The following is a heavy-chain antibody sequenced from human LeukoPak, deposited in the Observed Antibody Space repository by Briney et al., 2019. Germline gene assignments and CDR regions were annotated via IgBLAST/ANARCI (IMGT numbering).Heavy chain of an antibody. CDR2: ISSSSSYI. CDR1: GSTFSSYS. Sequence: GGSLRLSCAASGSTFSSYSMNWVRQAPGKGLEWVSSISSSSSYIYYADSVKGRFTISRDNAKNSLYLQMNSLRAEDTAVYYCARAVIALGERWFDPWGQGTLVTVSS. J-gene: IGHJ5*02. CDR3: ARAVIALGERWFDP. V-gene: IGHV3-21*01. D-gene: IGHD3-3*02.